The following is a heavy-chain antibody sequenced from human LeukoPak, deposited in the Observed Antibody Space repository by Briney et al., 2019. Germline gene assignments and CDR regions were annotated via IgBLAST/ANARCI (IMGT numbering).Heavy chain of an antibody. V-gene: IGHV3-11*01. Sequence: GGSLRLSCAASGFTFSDYYMYWIRQAPGKGLEWVSYISSSGTTIYYADSVKGRFTISRDNAKNSLFLQMNSLRAEDTAVYYCARESITPVVGDPSGMDVWGQGTTVTVSS. CDR2: ISSSGTTI. D-gene: IGHD2-15*01. CDR3: ARESITPVVGDPSGMDV. CDR1: GFTFSDYY. J-gene: IGHJ6*02.